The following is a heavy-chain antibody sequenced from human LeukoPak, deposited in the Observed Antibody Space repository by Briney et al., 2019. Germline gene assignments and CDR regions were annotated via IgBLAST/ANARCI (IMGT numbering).Heavy chain of an antibody. D-gene: IGHD2-21*01. CDR3: TTDCVRGGGWVGDC. V-gene: IGHV3-15*01. J-gene: IGHJ4*02. Sequence: PGGSLRLSCAASGFTFSNAWMSWVRQAPGKGLEWVGRIKSKTDGGTTDYAAPVKGRFTVSRDDSKDTLYLQMNSLKTEDTAVYYCTTDCVRGGGWVGDCWGQGTLVTVSS. CDR1: GFTFSNAW. CDR2: IKSKTDGGTT.